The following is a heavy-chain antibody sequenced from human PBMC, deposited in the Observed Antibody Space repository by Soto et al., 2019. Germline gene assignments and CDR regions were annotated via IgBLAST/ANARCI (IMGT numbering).Heavy chain of an antibody. CDR1: GFTFSNAW. CDR3: ATAHPRGPDY. D-gene: IGHD5-12*01. Sequence: EVQLVESGGGLVKPGESLRLSFEASGFTFSNAWMNWVPQAPGKGLEWVGLIKSKTDGGTIDYPAPVKGRFVISRDDSRNTLYLQMNSLKTEDTAVYYCATAHPRGPDYWGQGTLVTVSS. CDR2: IKSKTDGGTI. J-gene: IGHJ4*02. V-gene: IGHV3-15*01.